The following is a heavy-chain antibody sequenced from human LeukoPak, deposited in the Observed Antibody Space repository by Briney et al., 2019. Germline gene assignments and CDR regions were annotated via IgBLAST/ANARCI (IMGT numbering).Heavy chain of an antibody. CDR2: ISYDGSNK. CDR1: GFTFSSYG. J-gene: IGHJ4*02. Sequence: GRSLRLSCAASGFTFSSYGMHWVRQAPGKGLEWVAVISYDGSNKYYADSVKGRFTISRDNSKNTLYLQMNSLRVEDTAVYYCAKSTASGYSNDYWGQGTLVTVSS. V-gene: IGHV3-30*18. CDR3: AKSTASGYSNDY. D-gene: IGHD3-22*01.